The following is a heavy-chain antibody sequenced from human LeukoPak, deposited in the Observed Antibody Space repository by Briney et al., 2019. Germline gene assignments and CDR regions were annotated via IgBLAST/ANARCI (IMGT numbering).Heavy chain of an antibody. D-gene: IGHD6-19*01. V-gene: IGHV4-39*01. CDR2: IYYSGST. CDR1: GGSISSSRDY. J-gene: IGHJ4*02. CDR3: ARHVEIAVAGPIDY. Sequence: PSETLSLTCTASGGSISSSRDYWGWIRQPPGKGLEWIGSIYYSGSTYYNPSLKGRVTISVDTSKNQFSLKLSSVTAADTAVYYCARHVEIAVAGPIDYWGQGTLVTVSS.